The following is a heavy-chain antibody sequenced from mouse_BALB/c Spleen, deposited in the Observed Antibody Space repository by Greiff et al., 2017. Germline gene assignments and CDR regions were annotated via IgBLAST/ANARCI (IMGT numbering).Heavy chain of an antibody. V-gene: IGHV1-28*01. CDR2: IDPFNGGT. Sequence: EVQLQQSGPELMKPGASVKISCKASGYSFTSYYMHWVKQSHGKSLEWIGYIDPFNGGTSYNQKFKGKATLTVDKSSSTAYMHLSSLTSEDSAVYYCARGGMRVYAMDYWGQGTSVTVSS. CDR3: ARGGMRVYAMDY. CDR1: GYSFTSYY. J-gene: IGHJ4*01.